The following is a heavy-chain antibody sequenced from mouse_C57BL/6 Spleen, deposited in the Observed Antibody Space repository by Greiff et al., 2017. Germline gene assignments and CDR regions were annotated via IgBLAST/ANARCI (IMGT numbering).Heavy chain of an antibody. V-gene: IGHV5-17*01. CDR3: ARDYGSSYWYFDV. J-gene: IGHJ1*03. D-gene: IGHD1-1*01. Sequence: EVQLVESGGGLVKPGGSLKLSCAASGFTFSDYGMHWVRQAPEKGVEWVAYISSGSSTIYYADTVKGRFTISRDNAKNTLFLQMTSLRSEDTAMYYCARDYGSSYWYFDVWGTGTTVTVSS. CDR2: ISSGSSTI. CDR1: GFTFSDYG.